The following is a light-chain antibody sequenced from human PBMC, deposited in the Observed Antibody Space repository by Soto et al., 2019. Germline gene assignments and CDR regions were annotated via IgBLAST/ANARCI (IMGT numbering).Light chain of an antibody. CDR3: QSYDSSLSGSSYV. J-gene: IGLJ1*01. CDR1: SSNIGAGYV. Sequence: QSVLTQPPSVSGAPGQRVTISCTGSSSNIGAGYVVHWYQQLPGTAPKLLIYGNNNQPSGVPDRFSGSKSGTSASLAITRLQAEDEADYYCQSYDSSLSGSSYVFGTGTKVTVL. V-gene: IGLV1-40*01. CDR2: GNN.